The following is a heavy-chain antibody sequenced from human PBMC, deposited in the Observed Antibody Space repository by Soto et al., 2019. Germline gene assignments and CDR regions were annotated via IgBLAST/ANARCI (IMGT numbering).Heavy chain of an antibody. Sequence: KSGPTAGEPTQTLTLTCTFSGFSLSTSGVGVGWIRQPPGKALEWLALIYWDDDERYSPSLKSRLTITKDTSKNQVVLTMTNMDPVDTATYYCAHRRYDSSGYYSYYFDYWGQGTLVTVSS. CDR3: AHRRYDSSGYYSYYFDY. D-gene: IGHD3-22*01. J-gene: IGHJ4*02. V-gene: IGHV2-5*02. CDR1: GFSLSTSGVG. CDR2: IYWDDDE.